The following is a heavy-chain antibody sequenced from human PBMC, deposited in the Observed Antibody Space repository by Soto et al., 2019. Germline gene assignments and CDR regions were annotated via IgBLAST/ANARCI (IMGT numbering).Heavy chain of an antibody. CDR1: GGSISSTNW. D-gene: IGHD6-6*01. CDR2: IYHTGST. CDR3: GTSSSRGNY. J-gene: IGHJ4*02. Sequence: SETLSLTCVVSGGSISSTNWWNWVRQPPGKGLEWIGEIYHTGSTNYNPSLKSRVTISVDKSKNQFSLNLTSLTAADTAVYYCGTSSSRGNYWGQGNMVTVSS. V-gene: IGHV4-4*02.